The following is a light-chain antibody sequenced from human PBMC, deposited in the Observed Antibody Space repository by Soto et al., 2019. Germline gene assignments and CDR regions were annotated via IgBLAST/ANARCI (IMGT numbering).Light chain of an antibody. CDR3: SSNTSSSTINV. J-gene: IGLJ1*01. Sequence: QSALTQPASVSGSPGQSITISCTGTSSDVGGYNYVSWYQQPPAKAPKLMIYDVSHRPSGVANRSSGSKYGTTASLTSAVLPAEDEADYCCSSNTSSSTINVFGTGTKLTVL. V-gene: IGLV2-14*01. CDR2: DVS. CDR1: SSDVGGYNY.